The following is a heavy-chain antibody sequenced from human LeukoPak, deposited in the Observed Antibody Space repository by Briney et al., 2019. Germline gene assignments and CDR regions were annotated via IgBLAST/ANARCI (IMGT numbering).Heavy chain of an antibody. Sequence: SGGSLRLSCAASGFTFSSYAMSWVRQAPGKGLEWVSAISGSGGSTYYADSVKGRFTISRDNSKNTLYLQMNSLRAEDTAVYYCAKGTIDDGIAVAGTGISGYYFDYWGQGTLVTVSS. CDR2: ISGSGGST. J-gene: IGHJ4*02. CDR3: AKGTIDDGIAVAGTGISGYYFDY. CDR1: GFTFSSYA. V-gene: IGHV3-23*01. D-gene: IGHD6-19*01.